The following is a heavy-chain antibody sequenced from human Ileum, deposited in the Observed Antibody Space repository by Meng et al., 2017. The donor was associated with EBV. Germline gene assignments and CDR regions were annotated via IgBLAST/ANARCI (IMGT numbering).Heavy chain of an antibody. V-gene: IGHV4-34*01. CDR2: INHSGST. CDR3: ARGFYTYGSSCFDY. J-gene: IGHJ4*02. Sequence: QVQLQQWGAGLLNPSETLSLTCAFYGGSFSGYYWTWIRQPPGKGLEWIGEINHSGSTNYNPSLKSRVTISVDKNQFSLKLSSVTAADTAVYYCARGFYTYGSSCFDYWGQGTLVTVSS. D-gene: IGHD6-13*01. CDR1: GGSFSGYY.